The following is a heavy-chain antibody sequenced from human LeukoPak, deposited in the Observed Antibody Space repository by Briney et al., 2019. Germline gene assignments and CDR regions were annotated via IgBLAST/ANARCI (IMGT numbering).Heavy chain of an antibody. CDR2: ISYDGSNK. Sequence: GRSLRLSCAASGFTFSSYGMHWVRQAPGKGLEWVAVISYDGSNKYYADSVKGRFTISRDNSKNTLYLQMNSLRAEDTAVYYCAKDHVVDVWGQGTTVTVSS. J-gene: IGHJ6*02. CDR1: GFTFSSYG. D-gene: IGHD3-10*02. CDR3: AKDHVVDV. V-gene: IGHV3-30*18.